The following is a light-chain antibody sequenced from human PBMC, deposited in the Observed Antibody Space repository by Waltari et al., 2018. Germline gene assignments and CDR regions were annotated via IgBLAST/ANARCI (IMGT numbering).Light chain of an antibody. CDR3: SSYSTINTRV. CDR2: GVS. V-gene: IGLV2-14*01. Sequence: QSALTQPASVSGSPGQSIAISCTGTSSDVGGSNYVSWYQQYPGKGPQLLISGVSDRPSGISDRFSGSKSGNTASLTISGLQAEDEADYYCSSYSTINTRVFGPGTKVTVL. J-gene: IGLJ1*01. CDR1: SSDVGGSNY.